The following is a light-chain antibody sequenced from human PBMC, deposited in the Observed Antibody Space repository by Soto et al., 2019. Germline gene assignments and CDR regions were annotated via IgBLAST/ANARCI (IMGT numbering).Light chain of an antibody. CDR2: DAS. CDR3: QHYYQWPSFS. Sequence: EIVMTQSPATLSVSAGERVTFSCRASQSVATYVTWYQQKPGQAPRLLIYDASIRATDVPARFSCSGSGTEFTLTISSLQSEDFAVYYCQHYYQWPSFSFGPGTKLEIK. CDR1: QSVATY. V-gene: IGKV3-15*01. J-gene: IGKJ2*01.